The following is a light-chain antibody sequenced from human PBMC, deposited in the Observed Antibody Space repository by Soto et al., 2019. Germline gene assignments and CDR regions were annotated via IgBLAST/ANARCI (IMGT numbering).Light chain of an antibody. CDR1: QGISSY. CDR2: AAS. V-gene: IGKV1-8*01. CDR3: IQYYSYPYT. J-gene: IGKJ2*01. Sequence: AIRMTQSPSSLSASTGDRVTITCRASQGISSYLAWYQQKPGKAPKLLIYAASTLQSGVPSRFSGSGSGTDFTLTISCLQSEDFGTYYCIQYYSYPYTFGQGTKLEIK.